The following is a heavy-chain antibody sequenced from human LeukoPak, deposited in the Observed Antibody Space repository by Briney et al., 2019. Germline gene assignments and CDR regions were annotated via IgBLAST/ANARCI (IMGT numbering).Heavy chain of an antibody. Sequence: ASVKVSCKASGYTFTSYGISWVRQAPGQGLEWMGWISAYNGNTNYAQKLQGRVTMTTDTSTSTAYMELRSLKSDDTAVYYCATVTYSSGSSPFDPWGQGTLVTVSS. J-gene: IGHJ5*02. V-gene: IGHV1-18*01. CDR2: ISAYNGNT. CDR1: GYTFTSYG. CDR3: ATVTYSSGSSPFDP. D-gene: IGHD6-19*01.